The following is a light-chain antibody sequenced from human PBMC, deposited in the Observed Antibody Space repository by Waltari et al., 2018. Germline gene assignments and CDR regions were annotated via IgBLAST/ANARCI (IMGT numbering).Light chain of an antibody. CDR2: DVS. V-gene: IGLV2-11*01. Sequence: QSALTQPRSVSGSPGQSVPIPCPGTSSAFGGYNYVSWSQQYPAKAPRVVIYDVSKRPSGVPDRFSGSKSGNTASLTISGLQAEDEADYYCCSYAGAYTFVFGTGTKVTVL. CDR3: CSYAGAYTFV. J-gene: IGLJ1*01. CDR1: SSAFGGYNY.